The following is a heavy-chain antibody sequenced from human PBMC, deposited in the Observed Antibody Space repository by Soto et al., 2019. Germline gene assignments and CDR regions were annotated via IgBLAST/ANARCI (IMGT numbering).Heavy chain of an antibody. Sequence: ESLTICFTGAGYSFTSYWISWVRQMPGKGLEWMGRIDPSDSYTNYSPSFQGHVTISADKSISTAYLQWSSLKASDTAMYYCARVDGPYYYDSSGSRPYGMDVWGQGTKVTVSS. CDR2: IDPSDSYT. CDR3: ARVDGPYYYDSSGSRPYGMDV. CDR1: GYSFTSYW. D-gene: IGHD3-22*01. V-gene: IGHV5-10-1*01. J-gene: IGHJ6*02.